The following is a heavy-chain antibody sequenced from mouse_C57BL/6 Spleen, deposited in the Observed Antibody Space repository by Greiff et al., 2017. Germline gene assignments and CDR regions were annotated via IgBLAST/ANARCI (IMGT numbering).Heavy chain of an antibody. CDR1: GSTFTSYW. D-gene: IGHD1-1*01. J-gene: IGHJ2*01. Sequence: QVQLQQPGAELVMPGASVKLSCKASGSTFTSYWMHWVKQRPGHGLEWIGEIDPSDSYTNYNQKFKGKSTLTVDKSSSTAYMQLSSLTSEDSAVYYCARSDGSSYGYWGQGTTLTVSS. CDR2: IDPSDSYT. V-gene: IGHV1-69*01. CDR3: ARSDGSSYGY.